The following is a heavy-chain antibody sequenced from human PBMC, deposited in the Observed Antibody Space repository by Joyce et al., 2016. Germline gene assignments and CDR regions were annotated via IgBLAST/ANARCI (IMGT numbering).Heavy chain of an antibody. D-gene: IGHD2/OR15-2a*01. Sequence: VQLQESGPGLVKPSETLSLTCDFSGDFISSGYFYGWVRQAPGKGLEWIANIYHNGKTYYNASLKSRVTISVDTSKNQLSLKLSSVTAADTAVYYCARDPQNFGFWGQGTLVIVSS. V-gene: IGHV4-38-2*02. CDR1: GDFISSGYF. CDR3: ARDPQNFGF. CDR2: IYHNGKT. J-gene: IGHJ4*02.